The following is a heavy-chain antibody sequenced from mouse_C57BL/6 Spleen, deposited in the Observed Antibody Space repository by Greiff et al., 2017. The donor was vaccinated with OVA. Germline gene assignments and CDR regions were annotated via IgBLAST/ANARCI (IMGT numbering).Heavy chain of an antibody. CDR1: GYTFTSYW. Sequence: QVQLQQSGAELVMPGASVKLSCKASGYTFTSYWMHWVKQRPGQGLEWIGEIDPSDSYTNYNQKFKGKSTLTVDKSSSTAYMQLSSLTSEDSAVYYCARSANWDGYYAMDYWGQGTSVTVSS. D-gene: IGHD4-1*01. J-gene: IGHJ4*01. CDR3: ARSANWDGYYAMDY. CDR2: IDPSDSYT. V-gene: IGHV1-69*01.